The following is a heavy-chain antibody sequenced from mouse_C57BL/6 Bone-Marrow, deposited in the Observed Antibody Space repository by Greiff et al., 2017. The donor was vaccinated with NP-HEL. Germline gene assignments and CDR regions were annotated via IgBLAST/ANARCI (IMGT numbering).Heavy chain of an antibody. Sequence: EVMLVESGGGLVKPGGSLKLSCAASGFTFSSYAMSWVRQTPEKRLEWVATISDGGSYTYYPDNVKGRFTISRDNAKNNLYLQMSHLKSEDTAMYYCAREGRDKDYWGQGTTLTVSS. CDR3: AREGRDKDY. CDR2: ISDGGSYT. V-gene: IGHV5-4*01. D-gene: IGHD3-3*01. J-gene: IGHJ2*01. CDR1: GFTFSSYA.